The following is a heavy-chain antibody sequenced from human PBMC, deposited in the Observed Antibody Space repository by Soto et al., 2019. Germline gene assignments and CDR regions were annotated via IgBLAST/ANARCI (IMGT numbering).Heavy chain of an antibody. J-gene: IGHJ6*02. CDR3: AGRLDKYYYYYYGMDV. D-gene: IGHD1-26*01. Sequence: SVKVSCKASGGTFSSYAISCVRQAPGQGLEWMGGIIPIFGTANYAQKFQGRVTITADESTSTAYMELSSLRSEDTAVYYCAGRLDKYYYYYYGMDVWGQGTTVTVSS. CDR2: IIPIFGTA. V-gene: IGHV1-69*13. CDR1: GGTFSSYA.